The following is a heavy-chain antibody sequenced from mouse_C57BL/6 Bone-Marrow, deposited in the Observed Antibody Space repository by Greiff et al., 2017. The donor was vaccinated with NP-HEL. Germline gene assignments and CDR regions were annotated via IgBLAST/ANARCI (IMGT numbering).Heavy chain of an antibody. CDR3: TREKGIYYYGLFAY. CDR1: GYTFTDYE. J-gene: IGHJ3*01. Sequence: QVQLKQSGAELVRPGASVTLSCKASGYTFTDYEMHWVKQTPVHGLEWIGAIDPETGGTAYNQKFKGKAILTADKSSSTAYMELRSLTSEDSAVYYCTREKGIYYYGLFAYWGQGTLVTVS. D-gene: IGHD1-1*01. CDR2: IDPETGGT. V-gene: IGHV1-15*01.